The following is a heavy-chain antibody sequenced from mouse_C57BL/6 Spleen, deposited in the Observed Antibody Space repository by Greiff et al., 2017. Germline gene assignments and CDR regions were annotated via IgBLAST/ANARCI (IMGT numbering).Heavy chain of an antibody. D-gene: IGHD3-2*02. Sequence: QVQLKESGPELVKPGASVKLSCKASGYTFTSYDINWVKQRPGQGLEWIGWIYPRDGSTKYNEKFKGKATLTVDTSSSTAYMELHSLTSEDSAVYFCARKGEDSSGPYAMDYWGQGTSVTVSS. J-gene: IGHJ4*01. V-gene: IGHV1-85*01. CDR2: IYPRDGST. CDR1: GYTFTSYD. CDR3: ARKGEDSSGPYAMDY.